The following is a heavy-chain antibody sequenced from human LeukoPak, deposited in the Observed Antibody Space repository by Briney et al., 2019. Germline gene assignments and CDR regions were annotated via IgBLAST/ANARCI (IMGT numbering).Heavy chain of an antibody. CDR1: NGSISNYY. J-gene: IGHJ6*04. D-gene: IGHD2-8*02. V-gene: IGHV4-59*01. CDR2: VDHSETT. Sequence: SETLSLTCTVSNGSISNYYWNWIRQAPGKGREGIGFVDHSETTDHNPSLKSRAIIAVDTSKNQFSLRLNAVTAADTAVYYCARGACTGPNCRISPMDVWGKGTTVTVSS. CDR3: ARGACTGPNCRISPMDV.